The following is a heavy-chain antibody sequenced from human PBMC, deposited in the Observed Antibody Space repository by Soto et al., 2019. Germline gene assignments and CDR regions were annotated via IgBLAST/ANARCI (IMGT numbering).Heavy chain of an antibody. Sequence: SETLSLTCTVSGGSISSGGYYWSWIRQHPGKGLEWIGYIYYSGSTYYNPSLKSRVTISVDTSKNQFSLKLSSVTAADTAVYYCARGGDYDFWSGPHDPDYYFDYWGQGTLVTVS. CDR1: GGSISSGGYY. D-gene: IGHD3-3*01. CDR3: ARGGDYDFWSGPHDPDYYFDY. CDR2: IYYSGST. V-gene: IGHV4-31*03. J-gene: IGHJ4*02.